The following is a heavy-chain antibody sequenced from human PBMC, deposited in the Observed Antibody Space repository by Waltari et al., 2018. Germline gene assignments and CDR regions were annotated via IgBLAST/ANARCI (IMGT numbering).Heavy chain of an antibody. Sequence: QLQLQESGPGLVKPSETLSLTCTVSGGSISSSSYYWGWIRQPPGKGLEWIGSIYYSGSTYYNPSLKRRVTISVDTSKNQFSLKLSSVTAADTAVYYCARHSPQIAVAGFDPWGQGTLVTVSS. CDR2: IYYSGST. J-gene: IGHJ5*02. D-gene: IGHD6-19*01. CDR3: ARHSPQIAVAGFDP. CDR1: GGSISSSSYY. V-gene: IGHV4-39*01.